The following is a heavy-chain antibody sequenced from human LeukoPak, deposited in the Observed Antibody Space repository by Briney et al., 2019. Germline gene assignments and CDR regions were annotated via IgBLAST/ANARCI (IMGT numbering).Heavy chain of an antibody. CDR1: GDSVSSNSAA. Sequence: SQTLSLTCAISGDSVSSNSAAWGWIRQAPSRGLEWLGRTYYGSGWYNDYALSVKSRITINPDSSKNQVSLQLNSVTPEDTAVYYCARLPLVPAASNRGSASWFDPWGQGTLVTVSS. D-gene: IGHD2-2*01. V-gene: IGHV6-1*01. J-gene: IGHJ5*02. CDR2: TYYGSGWYN. CDR3: ARLPLVPAASNRGSASWFDP.